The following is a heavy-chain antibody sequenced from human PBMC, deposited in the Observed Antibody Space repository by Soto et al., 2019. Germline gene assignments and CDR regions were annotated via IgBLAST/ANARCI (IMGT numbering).Heavy chain of an antibody. CDR2: ISGSGGST. CDR1: GFTSSSYA. J-gene: IGHJ4*02. D-gene: IGHD3-9*01. CDR3: APDISRGYDILTGSFDY. V-gene: IGHV3-23*01. Sequence: VRLSCAASGFTSSSYAMSWVRQAPGKWLEWVSAISGSGGSTYYADSVKGRFTISRDNSKNTLYLQMNSLRAEDTAVYYCAPDISRGYDILTGSFDYWGQGTLVTVSS.